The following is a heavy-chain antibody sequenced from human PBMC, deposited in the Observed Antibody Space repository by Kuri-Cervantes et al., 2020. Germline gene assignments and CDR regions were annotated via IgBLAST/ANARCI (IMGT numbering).Heavy chain of an antibody. V-gene: IGHV1-69*06. J-gene: IGHJ6*03. CDR2: IIPIFGTA. D-gene: IGHD3-16*01. CDR3: ARVGGVLGYYYYYYMDV. Sequence: SVKVSCKASGGTFSSYAISWVRQAPGQGLEWMGGIIPIFGTANYAQKFQGRVTITADKSTSTAYMELSSLRSEDTAVYYCARVGGVLGYYYYYYMDVWGKGTRSPSP. CDR1: GGTFSSYA.